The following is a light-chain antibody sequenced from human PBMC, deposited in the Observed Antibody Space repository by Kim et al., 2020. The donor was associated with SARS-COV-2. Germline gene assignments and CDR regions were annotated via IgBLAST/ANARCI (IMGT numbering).Light chain of an antibody. CDR1: QGIGIW. Sequence: ASVGDGVTITGRASQGIGIWLAVYHQRPGKAPERLIYASSTLQSGVPSRFSGSGSEADFTLTISRRQPKHFGTYINKKTNSFPLTFGGGTKVDIK. J-gene: IGKJ4*01. V-gene: IGKV1D-12*01. CDR3: KKTNSFPLT. CDR2: ASS.